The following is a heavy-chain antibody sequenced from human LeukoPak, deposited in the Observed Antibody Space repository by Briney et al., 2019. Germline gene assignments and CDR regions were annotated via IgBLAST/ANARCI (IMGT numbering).Heavy chain of an antibody. CDR3: ARDLTTVTTAVFAY. Sequence: PGGSLRLSCAASGLTFSSYSMNWVRQAPGKGLEWVSSISSSSTYIYYADSVKGRFTISRDKAKNSLYLQMNSLRAEDTAVYYCARDLTTVTTAVFAYWGQGTLVTVSS. CDR2: ISSSSTYI. V-gene: IGHV3-21*06. J-gene: IGHJ4*02. CDR1: GLTFSSYS. D-gene: IGHD4-11*01.